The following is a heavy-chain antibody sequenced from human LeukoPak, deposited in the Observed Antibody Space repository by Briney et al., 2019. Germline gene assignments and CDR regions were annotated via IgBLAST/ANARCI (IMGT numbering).Heavy chain of an antibody. CDR3: ARGEGGILATPEDY. J-gene: IGHJ4*02. CDR1: GFAVSSNY. V-gene: IGHV3-53*01. Sequence: PGGSLRLSCAASGFAVSSNYMSWVRQAPGKGLEWVSVIYSGGSTYYADSVKDRFTISRDNSKNTLYLQMNSLRAEDTAVYYCARGEGGILATPEDYWGQGTLVTVSS. CDR2: IYSGGST. D-gene: IGHD1-14*01.